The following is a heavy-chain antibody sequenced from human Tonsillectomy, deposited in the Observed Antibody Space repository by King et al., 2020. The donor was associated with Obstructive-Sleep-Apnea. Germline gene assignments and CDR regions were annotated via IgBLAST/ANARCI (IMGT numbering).Heavy chain of an antibody. D-gene: IGHD3-22*01. CDR3: ARDRYYDSSGYSPDAFDI. V-gene: IGHV3-48*04. J-gene: IGHJ3*02. Sequence: VQLVESGGGLVQPGGSLRLSCAASGFTFSSYSMNWVRQAPGKGLEWVSYISSSSSTIYYADSVKGRFTISRDNAKNSLYLQMNSLRAEDTAVYYCARDRYYDSSGYSPDAFDIWGQGTMVTVSS. CDR1: GFTFSSYS. CDR2: ISSSSSTI.